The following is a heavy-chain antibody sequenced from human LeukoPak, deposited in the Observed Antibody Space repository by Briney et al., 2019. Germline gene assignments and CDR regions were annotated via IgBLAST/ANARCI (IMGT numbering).Heavy chain of an antibody. J-gene: IGHJ3*02. V-gene: IGHV3-30-3*01. D-gene: IGHD4-23*01. Sequence: GRSLRLSCAASGFTFSSYAMHWVRQAPGKGLEWVAVISYDGSNKYHADSVKGRFTISRDNSKNTLYLQMNSLRAEDTAVYYCARDSDYGGNSPNAFDIWGQGTMVTVSS. CDR1: GFTFSSYA. CDR3: ARDSDYGGNSPNAFDI. CDR2: ISYDGSNK.